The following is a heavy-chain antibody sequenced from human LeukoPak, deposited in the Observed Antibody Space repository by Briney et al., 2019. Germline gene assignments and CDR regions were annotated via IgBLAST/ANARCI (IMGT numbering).Heavy chain of an antibody. CDR2: IYSSGST. D-gene: IGHD2-8*01. J-gene: IGHJ3*02. Sequence: PSQTLSLTCTVSGGSISSGNYYWSWIRQPAGKGLEWIGRIYSSGSTNHNPSLKSRVTISADTSKNQFSLKLSSVTGADTAVYYCASTDTNGGAFDIWGQGTMATVSS. CDR3: ASTDTNGGAFDI. CDR1: GGSISSGNYY. V-gene: IGHV4-61*02.